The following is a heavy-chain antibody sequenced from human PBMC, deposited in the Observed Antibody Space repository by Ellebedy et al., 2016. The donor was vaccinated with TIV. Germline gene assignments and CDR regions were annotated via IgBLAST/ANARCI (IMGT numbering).Heavy chain of an antibody. CDR3: ARLLRGTYYGGFDY. J-gene: IGHJ4*02. Sequence: MPSETLSLTCTVSGVSIGSYYWTWIRQPPGKGLEWIGYIYYSESTDYKPSLKSRATISLDTSTSQLSLELRSVTAADTAVYYCARLLRGTYYGGFDYWGQGTPVTVSS. V-gene: IGHV4-59*01. D-gene: IGHD1-26*01. CDR2: IYYSEST. CDR1: GVSIGSYY.